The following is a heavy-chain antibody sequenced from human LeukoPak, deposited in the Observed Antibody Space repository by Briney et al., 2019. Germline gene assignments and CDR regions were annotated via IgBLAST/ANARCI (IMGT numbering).Heavy chain of an antibody. D-gene: IGHD2-21*01. Sequence: SETLSLTCAVYGGSFSGYYWSWIRQPPGKGLEWIGEINHSGSTNYNPSLKSRVTISVDTSKNQFSLKLSSVTAADTAVYYCARGRDSGYYFDYWGQGTLVTVSS. CDR3: ARGRDSGYYFDY. V-gene: IGHV4-34*01. J-gene: IGHJ4*02. CDR2: INHSGST. CDR1: GGSFSGYY.